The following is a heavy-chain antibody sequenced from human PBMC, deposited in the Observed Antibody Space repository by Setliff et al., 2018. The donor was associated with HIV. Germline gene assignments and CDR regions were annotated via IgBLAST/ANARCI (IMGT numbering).Heavy chain of an antibody. J-gene: IGHJ4*02. Sequence: PGGSLRLSCTASGFNFNHYAMHWVRQVPGKGLEWVSGITWNRAIIAYADSVKGRFTVSRDDAENSLYLQMSSLGPEDMGLYYCAKGRDGDLNHVDYWGQGTLVTGSS. CDR2: ITWNRAII. D-gene: IGHD4-17*01. CDR1: GFNFNHYA. CDR3: AKGRDGDLNHVDY. V-gene: IGHV3-9*03.